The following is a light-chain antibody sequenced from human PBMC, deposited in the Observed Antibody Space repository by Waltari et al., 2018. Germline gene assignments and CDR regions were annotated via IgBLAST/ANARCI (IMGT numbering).Light chain of an antibody. CDR2: WAS. J-gene: IGKJ4*01. Sequence: DIVMTQSPDSLAVSLGERATINCKSSQSVLYRSKNKNDLALYQQNPVQPPKLLIYWASTRESGVPDRFSGSGSGTDFTLTISSLQAEDVAVYYCQQYYSTPRTFGGGTKVEIK. CDR3: QQYYSTPRT. V-gene: IGKV4-1*01. CDR1: QSVLYRSKNKND.